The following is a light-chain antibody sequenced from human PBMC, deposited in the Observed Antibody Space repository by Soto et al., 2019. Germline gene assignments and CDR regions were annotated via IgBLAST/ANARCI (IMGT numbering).Light chain of an antibody. CDR2: GAS. CDR1: QSVSSN. CDR3: QQYNNWPRT. Sequence: EIVMTQSPATLSVSPGERATLSCRASQSVSSNLAWYQQKPGQAPSLLIYGASTRATGIPARFSGSGSGTDFTLTISRLQSEDFAVYYCQQYNNWPRTFGQGTTVEIK. J-gene: IGKJ1*01. V-gene: IGKV3-15*01.